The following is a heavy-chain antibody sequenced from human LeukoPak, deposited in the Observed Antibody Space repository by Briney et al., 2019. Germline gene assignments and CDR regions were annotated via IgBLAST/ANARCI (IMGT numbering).Heavy chain of an antibody. D-gene: IGHD2-2*01. CDR2: ISGSGGTT. J-gene: IGHJ4*02. Sequence: GGSLRLSCAASRLTFSTYAMSGVRQAPGKGLEWVSGISGSGGTTYYPGSVKGRFTISRDNSKNTLYLQMNSLRGEDTAVYFCAKDNPYCSSANCYFDYWGQGTLVTVSS. CDR3: AKDNPYCSSANCYFDY. V-gene: IGHV3-23*01. CDR1: RLTFSTYA.